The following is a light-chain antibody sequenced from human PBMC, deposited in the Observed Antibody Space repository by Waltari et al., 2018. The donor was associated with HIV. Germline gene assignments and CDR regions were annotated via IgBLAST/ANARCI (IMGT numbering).Light chain of an antibody. CDR1: SSNIGRHT. J-gene: IGLJ3*02. CDR3: AAWDDSLNGLWV. Sequence: QSVLTQPPSVSGPPGQRVTISCSGASSNIGRHTVNWFQLLPGTAPKLLIYPDNHRPSGVPDRCSGSKSGTSASLAISGLQSEDEADYFCAAWDDSLNGLWVFGGGTKLTVL. V-gene: IGLV1-44*01. CDR2: PDN.